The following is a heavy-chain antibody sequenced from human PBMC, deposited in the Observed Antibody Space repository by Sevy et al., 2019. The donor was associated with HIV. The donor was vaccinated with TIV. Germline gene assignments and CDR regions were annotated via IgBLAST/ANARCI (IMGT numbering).Heavy chain of an antibody. V-gene: IGHV3-15*01. CDR1: GFTFTNAW. CDR2: IKSKPNGGTT. J-gene: IGHJ4*02. D-gene: IGHD3-9*01. CDR3: ATDAKMAYSDSAGYHLDF. Sequence: GSLRLSCAASGFTFTNAWMTWVRRAPGKGLEWVGRIKSKPNGGTTDYAAPVEGRFTISRDDSNMILYLQMNSLKTEDTAVYFCATDAKMAYSDSAGYHLDFWGQGTLVTVSS.